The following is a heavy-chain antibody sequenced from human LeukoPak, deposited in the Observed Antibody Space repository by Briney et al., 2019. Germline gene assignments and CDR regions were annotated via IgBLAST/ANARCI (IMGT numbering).Heavy chain of an antibody. D-gene: IGHD6-6*01. CDR3: ARVDRGDIAARP. V-gene: IGHV1-8*01. Sequence: ASVKVSCKASGYTFTSYDINWVRQATGQGLEWMGWMNPNSGNTGYAQKFQGRVTMTRNTSISTAYMELSSLRSEDTAVYYCARVDRGDIAARPWGQGTLVTVSS. J-gene: IGHJ4*02. CDR1: GYTFTSYD. CDR2: MNPNSGNT.